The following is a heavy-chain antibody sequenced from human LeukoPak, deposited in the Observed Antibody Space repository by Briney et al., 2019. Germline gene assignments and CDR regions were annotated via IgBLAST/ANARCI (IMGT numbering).Heavy chain of an antibody. V-gene: IGHV3-43*02. Sequence: QPGGSLRLSCAASGFSFNDYVMQWVRQAPGKGLEWVSLISGDGSSTYQRDSVKGRFTISRDNSKNSLYLQMNSLTTEDTAFYYCLEGLGWLPDYWGQGTLVTVSP. CDR3: LEGLGWLPDY. CDR1: GFSFNDYV. J-gene: IGHJ4*02. CDR2: ISGDGSST. D-gene: IGHD6-19*01.